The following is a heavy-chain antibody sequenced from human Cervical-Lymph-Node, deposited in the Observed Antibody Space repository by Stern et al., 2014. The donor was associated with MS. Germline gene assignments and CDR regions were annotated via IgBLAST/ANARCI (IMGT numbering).Heavy chain of an antibody. CDR1: GFIFNNYW. J-gene: IGHJ4*02. D-gene: IGHD2-2*02. V-gene: IGHV3-7*01. Sequence: EVQLVESGGALVQPGGSLRLSCAASGFIFNNYWMTWLRQAPGKGLEWLANIKKDGSEKFYGNSVKGRFTISRDNAKNSLYLQMDALRPEDTAVYYCARDETASSYYIHGGQGSLVTGPS. CDR3: ARDETASSYYIH. CDR2: IKKDGSEK.